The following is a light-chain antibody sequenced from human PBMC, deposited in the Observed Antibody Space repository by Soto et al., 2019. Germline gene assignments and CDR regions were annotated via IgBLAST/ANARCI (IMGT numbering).Light chain of an antibody. Sequence: QPVLTQPPSVSGAPGQRVTISCTGTSSNIGAGYDVHWYQQLPRTAPKLLIYGNTNRPSGVPDRFSGSKSGTSASLAITGLRPEDEADYYCQSYDRSLSGSVFGGGTKLTVL. V-gene: IGLV1-40*01. J-gene: IGLJ2*01. CDR2: GNT. CDR1: SSNIGAGYD. CDR3: QSYDRSLSGSV.